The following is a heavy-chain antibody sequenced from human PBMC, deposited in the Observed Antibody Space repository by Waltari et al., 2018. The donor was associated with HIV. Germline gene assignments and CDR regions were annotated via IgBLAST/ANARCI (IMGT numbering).Heavy chain of an antibody. CDR1: GGSISVNNYY. CDR2: IFYTGRT. CDR3: ARLLNYYGSGSYSFRPYFDS. Sequence: QLQESGPGLVKPSETLSLTCPVSGGSISVNNYYWGWFRQPPGKGLEWIGRIFYTGRTYYNPSLKSRVTISVDTSKNHFSLKLNSVTAADTAVYYCARLLNYYGSGSYSFRPYFDSWGQGTLVTVPS. D-gene: IGHD3-10*01. J-gene: IGHJ4*02. V-gene: IGHV4-39*02.